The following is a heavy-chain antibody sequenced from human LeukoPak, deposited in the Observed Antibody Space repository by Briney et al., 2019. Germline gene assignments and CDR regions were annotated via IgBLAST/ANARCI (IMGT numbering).Heavy chain of an antibody. V-gene: IGHV4-61*02. CDR2: THTSGST. CDR3: ARSSGYYLYYFDY. J-gene: IGHJ4*02. Sequence: SQTLSLTCTVSGGSISSGSYYWSWIRQPAGKGLEWIGRTHTSGSTNYNPSLKSRVTISVDTSKNQSSLKLSSVTAADTAVYYCARSSGYYLYYFDYWGQGTLVTVSS. D-gene: IGHD3-22*01. CDR1: GGSISSGSYY.